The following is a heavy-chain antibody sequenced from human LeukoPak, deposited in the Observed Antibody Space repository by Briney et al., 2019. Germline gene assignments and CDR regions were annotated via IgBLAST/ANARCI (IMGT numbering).Heavy chain of an antibody. CDR1: GFTFSDHY. Sequence: GSLRLSCAASGFTFSDHYMDWVRQAPGKGLEWVGRTRNKANSYTTEYAASVKGRFTISRDDSKNSLYLQMNSLKTEDTAVYYCARAGYGGNSGFVDYWGQGTLVTVSS. CDR3: ARAGYGGNSGFVDY. CDR2: TRNKANSYTT. D-gene: IGHD4-23*01. J-gene: IGHJ4*02. V-gene: IGHV3-72*01.